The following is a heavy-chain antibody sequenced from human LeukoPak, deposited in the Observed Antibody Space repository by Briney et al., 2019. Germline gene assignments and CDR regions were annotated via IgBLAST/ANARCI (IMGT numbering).Heavy chain of an antibody. J-gene: IGHJ4*02. CDR1: GFDFGTYA. CDR2: VSNGGSST. D-gene: IGHD2-21*02. CDR3: AKAYCGGDCYSPHLDY. Sequence: GGSLRLSCVASGFDFGTYAMSWVRQAPGKGPEWVSTVSNGGSSTYYADSVRGRFTVSRDNSKNTLYLQMNSLRAEDTAVYYCAKAYCGGDCYSPHLDYWGQGTLVTVSS. V-gene: IGHV3-23*01.